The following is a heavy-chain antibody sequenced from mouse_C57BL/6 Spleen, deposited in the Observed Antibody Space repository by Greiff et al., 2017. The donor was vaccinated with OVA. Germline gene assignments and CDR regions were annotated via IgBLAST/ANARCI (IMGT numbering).Heavy chain of an antibody. CDR3: ARLYYGSSYGYFDY. V-gene: IGHV1-18*01. CDR2: INPNNGGT. CDR1: GYTFTDYN. J-gene: IGHJ2*01. Sequence: VQLQQSGPELVKPGASVKIPCKASGYTFTDYNMDWVKQSHGKSLEWIGDINPNNGGTIYNQKFKGKATLTVDKSSSTAYMVLRSLTSEDTAVYYCARLYYGSSYGYFDYWGQGTTLTVSS. D-gene: IGHD1-1*01.